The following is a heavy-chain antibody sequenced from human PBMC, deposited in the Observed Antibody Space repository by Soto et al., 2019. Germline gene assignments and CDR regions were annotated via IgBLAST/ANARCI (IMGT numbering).Heavy chain of an antibody. CDR1: GFTFSSYG. J-gene: IGHJ4*02. CDR2: IWYDGSNK. V-gene: IGHV3-33*01. Sequence: PGGSLRLSCAASGFTFSSYGMHWVRQAPGKGLEWVAVIWYDGSNKYYADSVKGRFTISRDNSKNTLYLQMNSLRAEDTAVYYCARDRPDDYGDLLFQFDYWGQGTLVTVSS. D-gene: IGHD4-17*01. CDR3: ARDRPDDYGDLLFQFDY.